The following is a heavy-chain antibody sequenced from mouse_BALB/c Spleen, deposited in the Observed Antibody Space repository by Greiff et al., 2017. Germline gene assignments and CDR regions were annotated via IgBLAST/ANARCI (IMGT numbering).Heavy chain of an antibody. D-gene: IGHD2-1*01. V-gene: IGHV1-4*01. CDR1: GYTFTSYT. J-gene: IGHJ3*01. Sequence: QVQLKESGAELARPGASVKMSCKASGYTFTSYTMHWVKQRPGQGLEWIGYINPSSGYTNYNQKFKDKATLTADKSSSTAYMQLSSLTSEDSAVYYCARRGNYEAWFAYWGQGTLVTVSA. CDR3: ARRGNYEAWFAY. CDR2: INPSSGYT.